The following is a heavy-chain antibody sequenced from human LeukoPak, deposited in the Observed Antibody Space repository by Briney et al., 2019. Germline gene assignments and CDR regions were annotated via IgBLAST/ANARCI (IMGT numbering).Heavy chain of an antibody. Sequence: GGSLRLSCAASGFTFSSYGMNWVRQAPGKGLEWVSSISSSSSYIYYADSVKGRFTIPRNNAKNSLYLQMNSLRAEDTAVYYCARPYSSGLDAFDICGQGTMVTVSS. V-gene: IGHV3-21*01. J-gene: IGHJ3*02. CDR3: ARPYSSGLDAFDI. D-gene: IGHD6-19*01. CDR2: ISSSSSYI. CDR1: GFTFSSYG.